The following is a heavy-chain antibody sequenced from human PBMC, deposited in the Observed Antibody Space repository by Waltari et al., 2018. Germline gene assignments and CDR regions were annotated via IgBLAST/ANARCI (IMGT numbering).Heavy chain of an antibody. J-gene: IGHJ4*02. Sequence: QVQVVQSGAEVKKPGSSVKVSCQAYVGNSTSHAFRWVRQVSGQGLEWLGGITPLYGSTFYSPKFEGRVIISADTLSGTIYMDLAGLTTEDTAVYYCARDLGGEAPLAFWGQGTLVSVS. CDR3: ARDLGGEAPLAF. CDR2: ITPLYGST. CDR1: VGNSTSHA. V-gene: IGHV1-69*14.